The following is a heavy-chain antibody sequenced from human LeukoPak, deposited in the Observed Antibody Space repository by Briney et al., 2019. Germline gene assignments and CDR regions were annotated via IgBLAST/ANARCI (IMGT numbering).Heavy chain of an antibody. Sequence: SETLSLTCTVSGGSISTYYWSWIRQPPGKGLEWIGYIYYSGSTNYNPSLKSRVTMSVDTSKNQFSLKLSSVTAADTAVYYCARIDRAVAGTIDYWGQGTLVTVSS. CDR2: IYYSGST. CDR1: GGSISTYY. J-gene: IGHJ4*02. CDR3: ARIDRAVAGTIDY. V-gene: IGHV4-59*08. D-gene: IGHD6-19*01.